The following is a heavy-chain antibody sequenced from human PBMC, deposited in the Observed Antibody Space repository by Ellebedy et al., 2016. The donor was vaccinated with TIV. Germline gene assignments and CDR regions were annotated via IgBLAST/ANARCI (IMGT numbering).Heavy chain of an antibody. V-gene: IGHV3-23*01. CDR3: AKDRFYGDDYFDN. CDR2: VCGDTTTT. D-gene: IGHD4-17*01. Sequence: GESLKISCVASGFNFRNYAMSWVRQAPGKGLEWVSSVCGDTTTTYYADSVKGRFTISSDNSENTMYLQMNSLRAEDTAVYYCAKDRFYGDDYFDNWGQGILVTVSS. J-gene: IGHJ4*02. CDR1: GFNFRNYA.